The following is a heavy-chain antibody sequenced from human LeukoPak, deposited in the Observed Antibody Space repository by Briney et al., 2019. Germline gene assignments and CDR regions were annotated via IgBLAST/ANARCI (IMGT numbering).Heavy chain of an antibody. CDR1: GGSISSSNYY. V-gene: IGHV4-39*07. Sequence: SETLSLTCTVSGGSISSSNYYWGWIRQPPGKGLEWIVSIYYSGSTYYNPSLKSRVTISVDTSKNQFSLKLSSVSAADTAVYYCARGTWSSSIDYWGQGTLVTVSS. J-gene: IGHJ4*02. CDR2: IYYSGST. CDR3: ARGTWSSSIDY. D-gene: IGHD6-6*01.